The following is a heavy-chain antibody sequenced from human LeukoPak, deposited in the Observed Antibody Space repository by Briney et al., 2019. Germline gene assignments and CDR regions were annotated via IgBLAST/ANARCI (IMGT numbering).Heavy chain of an antibody. CDR1: GGSISSSSYY. CDR3: TRQVDVPSSIGFFDS. D-gene: IGHD2/OR15-2a*01. Sequence: SETLSLTCTVSGGSISSSSYYWGWIRQPPGKGLEWIGSIYYSGSTYYNPSLKSRVTISVDTSKNQFSLKLSSVTAADTAVYYCTRQVDVPSSIGFFDSWGQGILVTVS. CDR2: IYYSGST. J-gene: IGHJ4*02. V-gene: IGHV4-39*01.